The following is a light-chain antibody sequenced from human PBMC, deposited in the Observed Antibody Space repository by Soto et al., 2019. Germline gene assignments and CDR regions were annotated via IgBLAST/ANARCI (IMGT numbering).Light chain of an antibody. CDR3: SSYTTTTLGV. CDR1: SGDVGGYNY. Sequence: SVLTQPASVSGSPGQSITISCTGTSGDVGGYNYVSWYQQHPGKAPKLIIFEVAYRPSGVSNRFSGSKSGNTASLTISGLQAEDEANYYCSSYTTTTLGVFXTGTKVTVL. V-gene: IGLV2-14*01. J-gene: IGLJ1*01. CDR2: EVA.